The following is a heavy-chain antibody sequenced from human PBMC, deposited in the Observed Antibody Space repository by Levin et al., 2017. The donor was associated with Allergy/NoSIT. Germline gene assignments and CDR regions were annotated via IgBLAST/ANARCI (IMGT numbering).Heavy chain of an antibody. D-gene: IGHD3-3*01. J-gene: IGHJ5*02. V-gene: IGHV3-74*01. CDR3: ARDWVYYDFWSGYSSGDVWFDP. CDR1: GFTFSSYW. Sequence: LSLTCAASGFTFSSYWMHWVRQAPGKGLVWVSRINSDGSSTSYADSVKGRFTISRDNAKNTLYLQMNSLRAEDTAVYYCARDWVYYDFWSGYSSGDVWFDPWGQGTLVTVSS. CDR2: INSDGSST.